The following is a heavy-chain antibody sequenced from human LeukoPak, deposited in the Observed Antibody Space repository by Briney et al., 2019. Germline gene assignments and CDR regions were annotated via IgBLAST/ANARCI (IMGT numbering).Heavy chain of an antibody. CDR2: ISSSSSYI. Sequence: GGSLRLSCAASGFTFSSYSMNWVRQAPGKGLEWVSSISSSSSYIYYADSVKGRFTISRDNAKNSLYLQMNSLRAEDTAVYYCARDGPGGPGWLRAVWFDPWGQGTLVTVSS. V-gene: IGHV3-21*01. D-gene: IGHD5-12*01. CDR3: ARDGPGGPGWLRAVWFDP. CDR1: GFTFSSYS. J-gene: IGHJ5*02.